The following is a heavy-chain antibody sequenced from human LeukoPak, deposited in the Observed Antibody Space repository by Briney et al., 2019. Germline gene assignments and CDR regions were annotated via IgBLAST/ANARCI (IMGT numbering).Heavy chain of an antibody. CDR2: IYPGDSDT. CDR3: ASGDYDFWSGYYNYYFDY. Sequence: GESLKISCKGSGYSFTSYWIGWVRQMPGKGLEWMGIIYPGDSDTRYSPSFQGQVTISADKSISTAYLRWSSLKASDTAMYYCASGDYDFWSGYYNYYFDYWGQGTLVTVSS. J-gene: IGHJ4*02. D-gene: IGHD3-3*01. CDR1: GYSFTSYW. V-gene: IGHV5-51*01.